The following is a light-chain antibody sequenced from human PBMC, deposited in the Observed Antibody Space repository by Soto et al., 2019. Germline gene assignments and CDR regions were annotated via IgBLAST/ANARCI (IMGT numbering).Light chain of an antibody. CDR1: SNDVGGNNY. CDR3: CSSPGTYTWV. Sequence: QSVLTQPRSVSGSPGQSVTISCTGTSNDVGGNNYVSWYQHHPGKVPKLMIYYATRRPSGVPDRFSGSKSGNTASLTISGLQPEDEADYYCCSSPGTYTWVFGGGTKVTVL. CDR2: YAT. V-gene: IGLV2-11*01. J-gene: IGLJ2*01.